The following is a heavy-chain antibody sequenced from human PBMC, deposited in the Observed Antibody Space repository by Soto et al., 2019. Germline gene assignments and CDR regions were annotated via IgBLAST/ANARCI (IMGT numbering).Heavy chain of an antibody. J-gene: IGHJ3*02. CDR3: ARRRDIVLMVYATSGSDDAFDI. D-gene: IGHD2-8*01. Sequence: ASVKVSCKASGYTFTSYGISWVRQAPGQGLEWMGWISAYNGNTNYAQKLQGRVTMTTDTSTSTAYMELRSLRSDDTAMYYCARRRDIVLMVYATSGSDDAFDIWGQGTMVTVSS. CDR2: ISAYNGNT. V-gene: IGHV1-18*01. CDR1: GYTFTSYG.